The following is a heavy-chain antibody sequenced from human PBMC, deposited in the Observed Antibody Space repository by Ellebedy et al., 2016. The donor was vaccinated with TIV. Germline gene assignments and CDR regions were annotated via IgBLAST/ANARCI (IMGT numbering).Heavy chain of an antibody. V-gene: IGHV3-21*01. J-gene: IGHJ4*02. CDR3: SRGGGCGGGTCYYPDF. CDR2: ISTIT. Sequence: PGGSLRLSCAASGFTFSTYSLNWVRQAPGKGLEWVASISTITNYADSVRGRFTISSDNAKNSLYLQMNSLTAEDTAVYYCSRGGGCGGGTCYYPDFWGQGTLVTVSS. D-gene: IGHD2-15*01. CDR1: GFTFSTYS.